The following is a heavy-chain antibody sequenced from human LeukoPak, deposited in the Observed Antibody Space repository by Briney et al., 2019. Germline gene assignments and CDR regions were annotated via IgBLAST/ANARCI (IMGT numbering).Heavy chain of an antibody. CDR3: AYNQPGGNSLDY. CDR2: INRNSGAT. Sequence: ASVKVSCKASGYTFTGYYIHWVRQAPGQGLEWMGWINRNSGATNYAQKFQGRVTMTRDGSISTAYMQLSSLRSDDTAVYYCAYNQPGGNSLDYWGQGTLVTVSS. D-gene: IGHD4-23*01. CDR1: GYTFTGYY. J-gene: IGHJ4*02. V-gene: IGHV1-2*02.